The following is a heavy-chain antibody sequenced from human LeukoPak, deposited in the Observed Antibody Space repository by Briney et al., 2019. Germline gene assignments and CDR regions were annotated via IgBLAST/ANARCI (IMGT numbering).Heavy chain of an antibody. V-gene: IGHV3-23*01. CDR2: IRVSGDST. CDR3: AKDLNYYGSGSYVSWFDP. Sequence: PGGSLRLSCAASGFSFSTYAMNWVRQAPGKGLEWVATIRVSGDSTFYADSVQGRFTTSRDTSKTSLSLHMNSLSAEDTAIYYCAKDLNYYGSGSYVSWFDPWGQGTLVTVSS. D-gene: IGHD3-10*01. J-gene: IGHJ5*02. CDR1: GFSFSTYA.